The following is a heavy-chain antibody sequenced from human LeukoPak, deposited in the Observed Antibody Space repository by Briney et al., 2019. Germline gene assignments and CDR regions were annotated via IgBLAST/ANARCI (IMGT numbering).Heavy chain of an antibody. CDR1: GYTFTSYY. CDR3: AQELRTVGYSSGWKDDAFDI. J-gene: IGHJ3*02. CDR2: INPNSGGT. V-gene: IGHV1-2*02. Sequence: ASVKVSCKASGYTFTSYYMHWVRQAPGQGLEWMGWINPNSGGTNYAQKFQGRVTMTRDTSISTAYMELSRLRSDDTAVYYCAQELRTVGYSSGWKDDAFDIWGQGTMVTVSS. D-gene: IGHD6-19*01.